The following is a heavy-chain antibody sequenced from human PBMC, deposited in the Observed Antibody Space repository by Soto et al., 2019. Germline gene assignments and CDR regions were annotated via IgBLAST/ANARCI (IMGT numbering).Heavy chain of an antibody. J-gene: IGHJ4*02. V-gene: IGHV1-18*04. CDR3: ARDLDPSGSYYTDY. Sequence: QVQLVQSGAEVKKPGASVKVSCKASGYNSMPYGVNWVRQAPGQGLEWMGWISPWKGNTNYAQSFQGRVTMTTDTSTSTAYMELRSLTSDDTAVYYCARDLDPSGSYYTDYWGPGTLVTVSS. CDR2: ISPWKGNT. D-gene: IGHD3-10*01. CDR1: GYNSMPYG.